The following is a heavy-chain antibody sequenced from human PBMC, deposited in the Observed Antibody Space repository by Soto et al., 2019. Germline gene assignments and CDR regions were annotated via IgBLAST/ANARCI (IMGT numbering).Heavy chain of an antibody. J-gene: IGHJ6*02. V-gene: IGHV4-34*01. Sequence: QVQLQQWGAEVLKPSETLSLTCVVNGGSFSGYYWSWIRQSPGKGLEWIGEINDSGITDSNPSLASRVTLSVDMSKNQFSLNLNSVTAADSAVYHCARGRSSVPDRRGIGYYGLDVWGQGTTVTVSS. CDR1: GGSFSGYY. CDR2: INDSGIT. CDR3: ARGRSSVPDRRGIGYYGLDV. D-gene: IGHD6-6*01.